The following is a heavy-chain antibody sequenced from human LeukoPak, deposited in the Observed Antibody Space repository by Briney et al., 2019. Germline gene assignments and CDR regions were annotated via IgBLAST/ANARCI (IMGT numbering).Heavy chain of an antibody. CDR3: ARRVPYYGSVTPYYDY. V-gene: IGHV4-4*07. J-gene: IGHJ4*02. CDR2: IYISGST. CDR1: GGSISSYY. D-gene: IGHD3-10*01. Sequence: PSETLSLTCTVSGGSISSYYWSWIRQPAGKGLEWIGRIYISGSTNYNPSFKSRVTMSVDTSKNQFSLKLSSVTAADTAMYYCARRVPYYGSVTPYYDYWGQGILVTVSS.